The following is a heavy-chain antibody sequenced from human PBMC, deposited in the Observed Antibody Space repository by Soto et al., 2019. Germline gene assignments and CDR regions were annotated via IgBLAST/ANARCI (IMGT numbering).Heavy chain of an antibody. J-gene: IGHJ3*02. D-gene: IGHD2-21*02. CDR2: IYHTWST. CDR1: GGSMSRGDYY. CDR3: ARDSLYDIGDSTPVLDI. Sequence: QVQLQESGPGLVKPSQTLSLTCTVSGGSMSRGDYYWSWIRQPPGKALEWIGFIYHTWSTSYSPSLKIRFATTVDTSRHQCSLKLSSVTAADTPVYYCARDSLYDIGDSTPVLDIWGQGTMGSVSS. V-gene: IGHV4-30-4*01.